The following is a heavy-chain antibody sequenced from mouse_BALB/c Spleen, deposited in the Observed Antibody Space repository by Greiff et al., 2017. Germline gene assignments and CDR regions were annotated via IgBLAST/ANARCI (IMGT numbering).Heavy chain of an antibody. D-gene: IGHD1-2*01. CDR2: IDPENGDT. CDR3: NALITTANDYFDY. Sequence: VQLKESGAELVRSGASVKLSCTASGFNIKDYYMHWVKQRPEQGLEWIGWIDPENGDTEYAPKFQGKATMTADTSSNTAYLQLSSLTSEDTAVYYCNALITTANDYFDYWGQGTTRTVSS. V-gene: IGHV14-4*02. CDR1: GFNIKDYY. J-gene: IGHJ2*01.